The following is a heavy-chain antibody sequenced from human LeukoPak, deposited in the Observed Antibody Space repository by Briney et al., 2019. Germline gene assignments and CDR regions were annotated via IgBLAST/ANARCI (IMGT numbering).Heavy chain of an antibody. CDR1: GLTFSNYS. CDR3: VRDLYRIVVVPHYFDY. CDR2: ISSSSSYI. D-gene: IGHD3-22*01. V-gene: IGHV3-21*01. Sequence: GGSLRLSCAASGLTFSNYSMNWVRQAPGKGLEWVSFISSSSSYIHYADSVKGRFTISRDNAKNSLYLQMNSLRAEDTAVYYCVRDLYRIVVVPHYFDYWGQGTLVTVSS. J-gene: IGHJ4*02.